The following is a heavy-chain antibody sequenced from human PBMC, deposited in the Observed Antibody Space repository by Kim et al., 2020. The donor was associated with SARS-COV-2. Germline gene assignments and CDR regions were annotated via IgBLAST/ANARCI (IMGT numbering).Heavy chain of an antibody. D-gene: IGHD3-10*01. V-gene: IGHV4-38-2*02. CDR1: GYSISSGYY. Sequence: SETLSLTCTVSGYSISSGYYWGWIRQPPGKGLEWIGTIYHSGSTSYNPSLRSRDTISVDTCKNQFSLRVSSVTAADTAEYYCARGGTDYYGSGSYRDYWG. CDR2: IYHSGST. J-gene: IGHJ4*01. CDR3: ARGGTDYYGSGSYRDY.